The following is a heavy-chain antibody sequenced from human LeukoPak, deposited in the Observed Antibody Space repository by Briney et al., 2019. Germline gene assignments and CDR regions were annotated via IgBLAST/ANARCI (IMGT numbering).Heavy chain of an antibody. D-gene: IGHD3-10*01. Sequence: GGSPRLSCAASGFTFSSYSMNWVRQAPGKGLEWVTSISSSSSYIYYADSVKGRFTISRDNAKNSLYLQMNSLRAEDTAVYYCARDSTMVRGAFDAFDIWGQGTMVTVSS. CDR2: ISSSSSYI. CDR1: GFTFSSYS. J-gene: IGHJ3*02. V-gene: IGHV3-21*01. CDR3: ARDSTMVRGAFDAFDI.